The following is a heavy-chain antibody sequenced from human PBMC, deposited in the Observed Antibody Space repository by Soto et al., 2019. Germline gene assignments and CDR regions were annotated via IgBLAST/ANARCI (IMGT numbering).Heavy chain of an antibody. CDR2: IYYSGST. D-gene: IGHD3-22*01. V-gene: IGHV4-39*07. Sequence: PSETLSLTCTVSGGSISSSSYYWGWIRQPPGRGLEWIGNIYYSGSTYYNPSLKSRVTISVDRSKNQFSLKLSSVTAADTAVYYCAIYDSSGSRGFQHWGQGTLVTVSS. CDR3: AIYDSSGSRGFQH. CDR1: GGSISSSSYY. J-gene: IGHJ1*01.